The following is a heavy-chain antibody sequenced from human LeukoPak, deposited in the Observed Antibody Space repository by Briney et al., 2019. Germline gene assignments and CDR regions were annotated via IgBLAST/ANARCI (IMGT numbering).Heavy chain of an antibody. CDR1: GGSISSGDYY. J-gene: IGHJ4*02. V-gene: IGHV4-30-4*08. CDR2: IYYSGST. Sequence: SETLSLTCTVSGGSISSGDYYWSWIRQPPGKGLEWIGYIYYSGSTYYNPSLKSRVTISVDTSKNQFSLKLSSVTAADTAVYYCARESGVVVVPAQSDYWGQGTLVTVSS. CDR3: ARESGVVVVPAQSDY. D-gene: IGHD2-2*01.